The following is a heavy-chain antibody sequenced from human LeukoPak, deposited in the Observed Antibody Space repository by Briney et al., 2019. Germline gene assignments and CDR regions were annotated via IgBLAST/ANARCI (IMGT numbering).Heavy chain of an antibody. CDR3: ARADGSGSPPDY. J-gene: IGHJ4*02. V-gene: IGHV4-30-4*01. D-gene: IGHD3-10*01. Sequence: PSETLSLTCTVSGGSISSGDYYWSWIRQPPGKGLEWIGYIYYSGSTYYNPSLKSRVTISVDTSKYQFSLKLSSVTAADTAVYYCARADGSGSPPDYWGQGTLVTVSS. CDR2: IYYSGST. CDR1: GGSISSGDYY.